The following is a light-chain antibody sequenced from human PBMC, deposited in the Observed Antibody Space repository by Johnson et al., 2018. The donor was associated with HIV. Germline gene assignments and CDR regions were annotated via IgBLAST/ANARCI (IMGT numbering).Light chain of an antibody. V-gene: IGLV1-51*02. CDR1: SSNIGNSY. J-gene: IGLJ1*01. CDR2: ENN. CDR3: GTWDSSLSAEV. Sequence: TQPPSVSAAPGQKVTISCSGSSSNIGNSYVSWYQQLPGTAPKLLIYENNKRPSGIPDRFSGSKSGTSATLGITGLQTGDEADYYCGTWDSSLSAEVFGTGTKVTVL.